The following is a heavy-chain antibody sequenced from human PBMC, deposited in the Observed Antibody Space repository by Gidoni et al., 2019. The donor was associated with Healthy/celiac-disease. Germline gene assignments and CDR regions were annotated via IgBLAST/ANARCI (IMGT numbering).Heavy chain of an antibody. V-gene: IGHV3-23*01. Sequence: EVQLLASGGGLVQPGGSLRLSCAAYVFTFSSYAMSWVRQAPGKGLEWVSAISGSGGSTYYADSVKGRFTISRDNTKNTLYLQMNSLRAEDTAVHYCAKDPGSSDYYFDYWGQGTLVTVSS. CDR2: ISGSGGST. D-gene: IGHD2-2*01. CDR3: AKDPGSSDYYFDY. CDR1: VFTFSSYA. J-gene: IGHJ4*02.